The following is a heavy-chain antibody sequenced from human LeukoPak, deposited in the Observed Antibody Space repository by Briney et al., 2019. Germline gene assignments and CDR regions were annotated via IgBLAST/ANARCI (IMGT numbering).Heavy chain of an antibody. J-gene: IGHJ4*02. D-gene: IGHD2-15*01. CDR1: GYTFTSYS. V-gene: IGHV1-18*01. CDR3: ARASYCSGGSCYSDY. CDR2: ISAYNGNT. Sequence: ASVKVSCKASGYTFTSYSISWVRQAPGQGLEWMGWISAYNGNTIYAQKVKGRVTMTTDTSTSTAYMELRSLKSDDTAVYYCARASYCSGGSCYSDYWGQGTLVAVSS.